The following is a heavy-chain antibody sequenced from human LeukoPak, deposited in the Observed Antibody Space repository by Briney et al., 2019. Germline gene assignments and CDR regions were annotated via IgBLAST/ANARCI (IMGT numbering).Heavy chain of an antibody. CDR3: VRDGSGYAMWD. V-gene: IGHV3-30*03. CDR1: GFTFSSYG. D-gene: IGHD5-12*01. CDR2: VHYGGSNK. Sequence: PGRSLRLSCAASGFTFSSYGMHWVRQAPGKGLEWVAFVHYGGSNKYYADSVKGRFAISRDNSKNTLYLQMNSLRAEDTAVYYCVRDGSGYAMWDWGQGTLVTVSS. J-gene: IGHJ4*02.